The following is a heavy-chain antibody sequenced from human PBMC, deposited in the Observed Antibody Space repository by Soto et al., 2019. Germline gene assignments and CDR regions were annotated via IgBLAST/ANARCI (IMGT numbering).Heavy chain of an antibody. CDR3: ARGREEMATTDYYYYGMDV. Sequence: VASVKVSCKASGGTFSSYAISWVRQAPGQGLEWMGGIIPIFGTANYAQKFQGRVTITADESTSTAYMELSSLRSEDTAVYYCARGREEMATTDYYYYGMDVWGQGTTVTVSS. V-gene: IGHV1-69*13. CDR1: GGTFSSYA. J-gene: IGHJ6*02. D-gene: IGHD5-12*01. CDR2: IIPIFGTA.